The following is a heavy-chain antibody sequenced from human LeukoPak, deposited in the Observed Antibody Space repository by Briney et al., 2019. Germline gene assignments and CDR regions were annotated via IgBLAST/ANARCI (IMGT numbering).Heavy chain of an antibody. CDR1: GFTFGSHD. CDR2: IFGSGGSP. V-gene: IGHV3-23*01. Sequence: GGSLRLSCEASGFTFGSHDMYWVRQAPGKGLERVAGIFGSGGSPHYADPVKGRFTISRDNSRNTVYLQINSLRAEDTAVYYCGKTTVGYGSGQKPAWPVDYWGQGTLGTVSS. CDR3: GKTTVGYGSGQKPAWPVDY. D-gene: IGHD6-19*01. J-gene: IGHJ4*02.